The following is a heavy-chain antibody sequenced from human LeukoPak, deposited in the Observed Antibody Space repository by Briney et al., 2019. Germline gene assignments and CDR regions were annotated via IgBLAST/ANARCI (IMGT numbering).Heavy chain of an antibody. CDR2: IKGDGSDK. Sequence: GGSLRLSCAASGFTFSSSWMTWVRQAPGKGLEWLADIKGDGSDKNYVDSVKGRFTISRDNAKNSLFLQMSSLRGEDTALYYCATEHWGPNSWGQGTLVTVSS. J-gene: IGHJ4*02. CDR1: GFTFSSSW. D-gene: IGHD3-16*01. CDR3: ATEHWGPNS. V-gene: IGHV3-7*01.